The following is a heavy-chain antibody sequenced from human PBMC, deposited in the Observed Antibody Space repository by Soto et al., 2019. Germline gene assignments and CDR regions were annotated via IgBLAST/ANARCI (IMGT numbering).Heavy chain of an antibody. CDR3: AKGDNLGPKTGYAFDP. CDR2: TYFRSKWYN. J-gene: IGHJ5*02. CDR1: GDSVSSNTAS. V-gene: IGHV6-1*01. Sequence: ISGDSVSSNTASWNWIRQSPSRGLEWLGRTYFRSKWYNDYAVSVKSRIIINPDTSNNQFSLQLNSVTPEDTAVYFCAKGDNLGPKTGYAFDPWGQGIMVTVSS. D-gene: IGHD5-12*01.